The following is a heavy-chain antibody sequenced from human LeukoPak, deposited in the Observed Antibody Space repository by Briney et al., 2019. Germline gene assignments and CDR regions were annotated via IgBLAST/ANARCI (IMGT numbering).Heavy chain of an antibody. CDR3: ARDVLMAAAAPWFDY. J-gene: IGHJ4*02. Sequence: ASVKVSCKASGYTFTGYYMHWVRQAPGQGLEWMGWINPNSGGTNYAQKFQGRVTMTRDTSISTAYMELSRLRSDDTAVYYCARDVLMAAAAPWFDYWGQGTLVTVSS. D-gene: IGHD6-13*01. CDR2: INPNSGGT. CDR1: GYTFTGYY. V-gene: IGHV1-2*02.